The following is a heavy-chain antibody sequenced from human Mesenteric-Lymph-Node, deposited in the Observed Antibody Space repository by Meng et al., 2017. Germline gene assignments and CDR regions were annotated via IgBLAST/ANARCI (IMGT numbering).Heavy chain of an antibody. CDR1: GFTSSSYW. CDR2: IKQDGSEK. J-gene: IGHJ6*02. CDR3: ARDPRITIFGVVNEYGMDV. Sequence: GGSLRLSCAASGFTSSSYWMSWVRQAPGKGLEWVANIKQDGSEKYYVDSVKGQFTIARDNAKNSLYLQMNSLRAEDTAVYYCARDPRITIFGVVNEYGMDVWGQGTTVTVSS. V-gene: IGHV3-7*01. D-gene: IGHD3-3*01.